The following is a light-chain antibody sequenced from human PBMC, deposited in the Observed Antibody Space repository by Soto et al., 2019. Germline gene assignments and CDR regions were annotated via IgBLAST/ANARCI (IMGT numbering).Light chain of an antibody. CDR1: SSDVGGYNY. J-gene: IGLJ1*01. V-gene: IGLV2-14*01. CDR2: DVS. CDR3: RSYTIIITCS. Sequence: QSVLTQPASVSGSPGHSITTSCTGTSSDVGGYNYVSWYQQHPGKAPKLMIYDVSNRPSGVSNRFSGSKSGNTASLTISGLQDEEGTDYSCRSYTIIITCSFETGTHVTV.